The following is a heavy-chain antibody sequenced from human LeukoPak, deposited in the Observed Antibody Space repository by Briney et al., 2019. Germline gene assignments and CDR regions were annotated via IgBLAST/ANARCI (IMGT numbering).Heavy chain of an antibody. CDR1: GFTFDDFA. Sequence: GGSLRLSCAASGFTFDDFAMHWVRQAPGKGLEWVSLVSGDSRNTYYADSVKGRFTISRDNSKNSLYLQMNSLRTEDTALYYCAKDIGETDFWSDSQYGMDVWGQGTTVTVSS. J-gene: IGHJ6*02. CDR2: VSGDSRNT. D-gene: IGHD3-3*01. V-gene: IGHV3-43*02. CDR3: AKDIGETDFWSDSQYGMDV.